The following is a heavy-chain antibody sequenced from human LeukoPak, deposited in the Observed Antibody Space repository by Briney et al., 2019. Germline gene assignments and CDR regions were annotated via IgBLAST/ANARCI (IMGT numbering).Heavy chain of an antibody. D-gene: IGHD6-19*01. V-gene: IGHV3-30*02. CDR1: GFSFSDYG. CDR3: AKDQAGG. Sequence: GGSLRLSCEASGFSFSDYGMHWVRQGPGKGLEGVAFILYDGSEKYYADSVKGRFTVSRDNSKNTVYLQMNSLRTEDTAVYYCAKDQAGGWGQGTLVTVSS. J-gene: IGHJ4*02. CDR2: ILYDGSEK.